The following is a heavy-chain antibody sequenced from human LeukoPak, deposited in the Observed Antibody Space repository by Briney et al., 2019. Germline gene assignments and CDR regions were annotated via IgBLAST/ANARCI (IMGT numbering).Heavy chain of an antibody. V-gene: IGHV3-9*01. D-gene: IGHD5-12*01. CDR2: ISWNSGSI. CDR3: AKGIAGGGGGYGYLFGY. CDR1: GFTFDDYA. J-gene: IGHJ4*02. Sequence: GGSLRLSCAASGFTFDDYAMHWVRQAPGKGLEWVSGISWNSGSIGYADSVKGRFTISRDNAKNSLYLQMNSLRAEDTALYYWAKGIAGGGGGYGYLFGYWGQGTLVTVSS.